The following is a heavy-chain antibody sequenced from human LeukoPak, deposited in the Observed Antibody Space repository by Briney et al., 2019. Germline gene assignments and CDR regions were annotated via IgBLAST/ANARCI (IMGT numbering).Heavy chain of an antibody. V-gene: IGHV3-15*01. J-gene: IGHJ4*02. CDR3: LTVGR. CDR2: IKSTTDAGAI. Sequence: GRSLRLSCSGSGFIFNNAWMSWVRPAPGKGLEWVGRIKSTTDAGAIDYAAPVKGRFTISRDDAQNTLYLQMSSLKTEDTAVYYCLTVGRWGQGALVTVSS. CDR1: GFIFNNAW.